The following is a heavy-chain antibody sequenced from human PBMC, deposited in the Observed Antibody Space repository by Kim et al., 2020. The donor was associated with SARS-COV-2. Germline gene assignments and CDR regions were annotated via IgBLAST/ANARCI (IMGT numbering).Heavy chain of an antibody. D-gene: IGHD3-9*01. CDR3: AKYYDILTGTNPLDY. Sequence: GGSLRLSCAASGFTFSSYWMSWVRQAPGKGLEWVANIKQDGSEKYYVDSVKGRFTISRDNAKNSLYLQMNSLRAEDTAVYYCAKYYDILTGTNPLDYWGQGPLVTVSS. V-gene: IGHV3-7*01. CDR1: GFTFSSYW. J-gene: IGHJ4*02. CDR2: IKQDGSEK.